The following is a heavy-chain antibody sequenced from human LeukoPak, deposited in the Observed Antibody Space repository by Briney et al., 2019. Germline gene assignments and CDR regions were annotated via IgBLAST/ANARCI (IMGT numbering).Heavy chain of an antibody. D-gene: IGHD3-3*01. CDR3: ASHTTYDGATLYYDFWSGYYEVLGYFDY. J-gene: IGHJ4*02. Sequence: PSETLSLTCTVSGGSISSYYWSWIRQPPGKGLEWIGYIYYSGSTNYNPSLKSRVTISVDTSKNQFSLKLSSVAAADTAVYYCASHTTYDGATLYYDFWSGYYEVLGYFDYRGQGTLVTVSS. V-gene: IGHV4-59*08. CDR2: IYYSGST. CDR1: GGSISSYY.